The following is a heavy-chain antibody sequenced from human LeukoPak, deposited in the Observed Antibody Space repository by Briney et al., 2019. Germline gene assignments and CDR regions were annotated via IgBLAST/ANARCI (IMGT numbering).Heavy chain of an antibody. CDR3: ATLTTRTTLPGADY. Sequence: GASVKVSCKVSGYTLTELSMHWVRQAPGKGLEWMGGFDPEDGETIYAQKFQGRVTMTEDTSTDTAYMELSSLRSEDTAVYYCATLTTRTTLPGADYWGQGTLVTVSS. J-gene: IGHJ4*02. CDR2: FDPEDGET. D-gene: IGHD1-1*01. V-gene: IGHV1-24*01. CDR1: GYTLTELS.